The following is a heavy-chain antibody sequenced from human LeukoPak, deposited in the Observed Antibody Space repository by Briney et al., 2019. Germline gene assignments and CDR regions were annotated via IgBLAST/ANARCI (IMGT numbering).Heavy chain of an antibody. CDR1: GGSFSGYY. D-gene: IGHD1-14*01. Sequence: TSETLSLTCAVYGGSFSGYYWSWIRQPPGKGLEWIGEINHSGSTNYNPSLKSRVTISVDTSKNQFSLKLSSVTAADTAVYYCALNRHRAFDIWGQGTMVTVSS. V-gene: IGHV4-34*01. J-gene: IGHJ3*02. CDR2: INHSGST. CDR3: ALNRHRAFDI.